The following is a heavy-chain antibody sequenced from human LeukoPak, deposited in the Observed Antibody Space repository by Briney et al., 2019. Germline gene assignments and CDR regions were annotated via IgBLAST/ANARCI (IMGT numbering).Heavy chain of an antibody. CDR3: AKDYSFYSHYYTMDV. J-gene: IGHJ6*02. Sequence: PGGSLRLSCAASGCTFSSNGMRWVRQAPGKGLEWVAVISYDGSNKYYADSVKGRFTISRDNSKSTLYLEVNTLRAEDTAVYYCAKDYSFYSHYYTMDVWGQGTTVTVSS. D-gene: IGHD2-21*01. CDR1: GCTFSSNG. V-gene: IGHV3-30*18. CDR2: ISYDGSNK.